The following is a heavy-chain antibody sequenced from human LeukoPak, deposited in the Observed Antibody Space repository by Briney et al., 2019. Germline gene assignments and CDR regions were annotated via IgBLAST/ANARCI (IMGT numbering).Heavy chain of an antibody. CDR2: INWNGLSI. J-gene: IGHJ4*02. V-gene: IGHV3-9*01. CDR3: AKDKEQWYSSGWPDY. D-gene: IGHD6-19*01. CDR1: GFTYDDYA. Sequence: GGSLRLSCIASGFTYDDYAMHWVRQPPGKGLEWVAGINWNGLSIGYADSVKGRFTISRDNAKNSLYLQMNSLRAEDTALYYCAKDKEQWYSSGWPDYWGQGTLVTVSS.